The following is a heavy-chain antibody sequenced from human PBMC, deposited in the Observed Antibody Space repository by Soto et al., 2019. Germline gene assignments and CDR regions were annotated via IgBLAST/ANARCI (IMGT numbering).Heavy chain of an antibody. J-gene: IGHJ6*02. CDR1: GGTFSSYA. V-gene: IGHV1-69*01. Sequence: QVQLVQSGAEVKKPGSSVKVSCKASGGTFSSYAISWVRQAPGQGLEWMGGIIPIFGTANYAQKFQGRVTITADEATSTACMELTRLRSEDTAVYYWARVSPPSDNLIVVVPAAVYYYYGMDVWGQGTTVTVSS. D-gene: IGHD2-2*01. CDR3: ARVSPPSDNLIVVVPAAVYYYYGMDV. CDR2: IIPIFGTA.